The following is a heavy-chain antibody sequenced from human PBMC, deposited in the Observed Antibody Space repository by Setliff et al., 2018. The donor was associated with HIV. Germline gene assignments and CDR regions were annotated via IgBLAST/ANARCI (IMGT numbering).Heavy chain of an antibody. V-gene: IGHV4-38-2*02. CDR3: ARVRGSSYFGTFDY. Sequence: PSETLSLTCTVSGYSISNDYYWGWIRQPPGKGLEWIASIYHSGNTYYNPSLKSRVTISVDTSKNQFSLKLSSVTAADTAVYYCARVRGSSYFGTFDYWGQGALVTVSS. CDR1: GYSISNDYY. D-gene: IGHD1-26*01. J-gene: IGHJ4*02. CDR2: IYHSGNT.